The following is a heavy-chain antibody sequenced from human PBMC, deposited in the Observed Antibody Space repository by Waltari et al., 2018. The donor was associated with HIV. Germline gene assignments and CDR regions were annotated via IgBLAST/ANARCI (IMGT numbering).Heavy chain of an antibody. Sequence: EVQLVESGGGLVQPGGSLRLSCAASGFTFSSYPMHWVRQAPGKRLEYVSSISSDGANTYYANSVKGRFTISRDNSKNTLYLQMGDLRAEDMAVYFCARRQGPYDYWGRGTLVTVFS. J-gene: IGHJ4*02. V-gene: IGHV3-64*01. CDR2: ISSDGANT. CDR1: GFTFSSYP. CDR3: ARRQGPYDY.